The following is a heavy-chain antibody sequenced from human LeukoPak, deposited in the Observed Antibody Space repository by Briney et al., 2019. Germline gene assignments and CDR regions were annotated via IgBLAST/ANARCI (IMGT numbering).Heavy chain of an antibody. CDR2: ITGSGSST. CDR1: GFTFSSYA. D-gene: IGHD5-18*01. Sequence: GGSLRLSCAASGFTFSSYAMSWVRQAPGKGLEWVSAITGSGSSTYYADSVKGRFTISRDNSKNTLYLQMNSLRAEDTAVYYCAKETPEGSGYSSYFDYWGQGTLVTVSS. CDR3: AKETPEGSGYSSYFDY. V-gene: IGHV3-23*01. J-gene: IGHJ4*02.